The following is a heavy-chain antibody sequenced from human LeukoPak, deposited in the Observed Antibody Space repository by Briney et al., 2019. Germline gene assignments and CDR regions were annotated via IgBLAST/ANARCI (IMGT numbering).Heavy chain of an antibody. CDR2: ISSSSSFR. CDR1: GFTFSSYW. J-gene: IGHJ4*02. CDR3: ARESSGYFY. V-gene: IGHV3-21*01. Sequence: KPGGSLRLSCAASGFTFSSYWMSWVRQAPGKGLEWVSSISSSSSFRYYADSVKGRFTISRDNAKNSLYLQMNSLRAEDTAVYYCARESSGYFYWGQGTLVTVSS. D-gene: IGHD3-22*01.